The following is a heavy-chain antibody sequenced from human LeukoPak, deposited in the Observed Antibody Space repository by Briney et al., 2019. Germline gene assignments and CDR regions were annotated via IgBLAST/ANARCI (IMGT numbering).Heavy chain of an antibody. CDR1: GGSFSGYY. Sequence: SETLSLTCAVYGGSFSGYYWSWIRQPPGKGLEWIGEINHSGSTNYNPSLKSRVTISVDTSKNQFSLKLSSVTAEDTAVYYCARQKYGSGSYYLQQFDYWGQGTLVTVSS. CDR3: ARQKYGSGSYYLQQFDY. V-gene: IGHV4-34*01. CDR2: INHSGST. J-gene: IGHJ4*02. D-gene: IGHD3-10*01.